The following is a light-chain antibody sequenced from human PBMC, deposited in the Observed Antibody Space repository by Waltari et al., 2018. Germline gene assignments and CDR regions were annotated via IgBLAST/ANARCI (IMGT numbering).Light chain of an antibody. Sequence: EIVLTQSPGTLSLSPGERATLSFRASQGVGNRYLAWYQQKPGQAPRLLIYGASSRAAGIPDRFSGSGSGTDFTLTIRRLEPEDSAVYYCQQYGSALFTLGPGTKVEIK. CDR1: QGVGNRY. CDR2: GAS. CDR3: QQYGSALFT. V-gene: IGKV3-20*01. J-gene: IGKJ3*01.